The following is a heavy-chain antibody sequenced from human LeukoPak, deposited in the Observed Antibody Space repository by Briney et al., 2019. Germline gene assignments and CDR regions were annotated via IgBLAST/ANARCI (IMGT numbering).Heavy chain of an antibody. D-gene: IGHD2-15*01. J-gene: IGHJ4*02. V-gene: IGHV4-59*02. CDR3: ARGGQWSKFYFDN. CDR1: GGSVSSYY. Sequence: SETLSLTCSVSGGSVSSYYWSWIRQSPRKGLEWIGYIHDSGSTNYNPSLKSRVTVSVDTSKNQFSLKLRSVTAADTAVYYCARGGQWSKFYFDNWVQGTLVTVSS. CDR2: IHDSGST.